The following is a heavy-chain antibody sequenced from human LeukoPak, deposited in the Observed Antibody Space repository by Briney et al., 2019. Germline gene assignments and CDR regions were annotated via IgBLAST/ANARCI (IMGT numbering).Heavy chain of an antibody. Sequence: GASVKVSCKASGYTFTSYGISWVRQAPGQGLEWMGWISAYNGNTNLAQKLQGRLTMTTDTSTSTAYMELRSLRSDDTAVYYCARDGLVWGSYRPGVDYWGQGTLVTVSS. CDR1: GYTFTSYG. J-gene: IGHJ4*02. V-gene: IGHV1-18*01. CDR3: ARDGLVWGSYRPGVDY. D-gene: IGHD3-16*02. CDR2: ISAYNGNT.